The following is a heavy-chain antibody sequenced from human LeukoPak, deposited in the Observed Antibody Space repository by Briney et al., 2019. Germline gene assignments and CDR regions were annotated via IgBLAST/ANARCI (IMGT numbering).Heavy chain of an antibody. Sequence: PGGSLRLSCAASGLTISRSWMSWVRQAPGKGLEWVANIKEDGGERYYVDSVKGRFTISRDNAKNLLYTQMNSLRAEDTAVYYCARGLVGSGCYFDYWGQGTLVIVSS. D-gene: IGHD6-19*01. CDR2: IKEDGGER. V-gene: IGHV3-7*05. CDR1: GLTISRSW. CDR3: ARGLVGSGCYFDY. J-gene: IGHJ4*02.